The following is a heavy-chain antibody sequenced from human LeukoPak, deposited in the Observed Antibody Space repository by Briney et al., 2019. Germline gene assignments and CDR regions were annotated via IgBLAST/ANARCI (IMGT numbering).Heavy chain of an antibody. D-gene: IGHD6-13*01. J-gene: IGHJ4*02. CDR1: GFPFNAYW. Sequence: PGGSLRLSCAASGFPFNAYWMTWVRQAPGQGLERVANMRQDGDTKYYVDSVKGRFTISRDNAMNSLYLQMNSLRAEDTAIYYCARSLPYGTTWYGRSDFWGQGTLVTVSS. V-gene: IGHV3-7*03. CDR2: MRQDGDTK. CDR3: ARSLPYGTTWYGRSDF.